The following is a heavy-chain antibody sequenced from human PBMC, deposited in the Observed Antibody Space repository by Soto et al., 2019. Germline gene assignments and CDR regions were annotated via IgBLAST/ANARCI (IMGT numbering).Heavy chain of an antibody. Sequence: QVQLVQSGAEVKKPGSSVKVSCKASGGTFSSYAISWVRQAPGQGLEWMGGIIPIFGTADYAQKFQGRVTIAAXDXTRXAYMGLSSLRSEDTAVYYCASHYDSSGYYYRGLDYWGQGTLVTVSS. CDR1: GGTFSSYA. V-gene: IGHV1-69*12. CDR3: ASHYDSSGYYYRGLDY. D-gene: IGHD3-22*01. J-gene: IGHJ4*02. CDR2: IIPIFGTA.